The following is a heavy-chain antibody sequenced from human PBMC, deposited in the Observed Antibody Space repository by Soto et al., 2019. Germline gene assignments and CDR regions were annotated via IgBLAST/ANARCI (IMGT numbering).Heavy chain of an antibody. D-gene: IGHD4-17*01. CDR2: ISSSGSTI. CDR1: KFTLSDNY. J-gene: IGHJ4*02. Sequence: LRLSYAASKFTLSDNYISWIRQAPGKGLEWVSYISSSGSTIYYADSVKGRFTISRDNAKNSLYLQMNSLRAEDTAVYYCARSLYGDHIDYWGQGTLVTISS. CDR3: ARSLYGDHIDY. V-gene: IGHV3-11*01.